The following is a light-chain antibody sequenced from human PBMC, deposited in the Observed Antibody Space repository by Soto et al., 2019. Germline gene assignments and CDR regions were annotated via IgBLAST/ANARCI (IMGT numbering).Light chain of an antibody. CDR1: QVISTS. CDR3: QQYTNTNNPWM. V-gene: IGKV1-9*01. Sequence: DIQLTQSPSLLSPPIGESVTITCRASQVISTSLAWYQVKPGKAPKLLVYDASTLQSGVASRFSGSGSGTEFTLIISGLQPDDSATYYCQQYTNTNNPWMFGQGTKVDIK. CDR2: DAS. J-gene: IGKJ1*01.